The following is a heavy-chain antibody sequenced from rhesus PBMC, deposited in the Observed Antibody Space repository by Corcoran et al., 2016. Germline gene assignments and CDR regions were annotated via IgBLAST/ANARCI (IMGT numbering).Heavy chain of an antibody. Sequence: EVQLVESGGGLAKPGGSLRLSCAASGFTFRDYYMNWVRQGSGKGLEWVSRISNCGGSTWYADSVKGRFTISRENAKNTLYLQMNSLRAEDTAVYYCARDSVVDRYRGLDSWGQGVVVTVSS. V-gene: IGHV3-59*01. CDR2: ISNCGGST. J-gene: IGHJ6*01. CDR1: GFTFRDYY. CDR3: ARDSVVDRYRGLDS. D-gene: IGHD2-27*01.